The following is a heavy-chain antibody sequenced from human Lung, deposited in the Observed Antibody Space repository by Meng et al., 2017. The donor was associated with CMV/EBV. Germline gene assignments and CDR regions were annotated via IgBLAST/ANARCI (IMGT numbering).Heavy chain of an antibody. CDR1: GFTFSNYG. D-gene: IGHD3-10*01. Sequence: GGSLRLSCAASGFTFSNYGMNWVRQAPGKGLERLSSISSSSSFKDYADSVKGRFTISRDNAKNSLYLQMNNLRAEDTAVYYCARDSGGLYGSGSYYYYGLAVWGPGNXGHRLL. V-gene: IGHV3-21*01. CDR2: ISSSSSFK. J-gene: IGHJ6*02. CDR3: ARDSGGLYGSGSYYYYGLAV.